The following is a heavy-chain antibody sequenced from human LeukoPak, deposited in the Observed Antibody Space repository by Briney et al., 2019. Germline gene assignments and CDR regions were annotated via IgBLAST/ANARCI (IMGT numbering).Heavy chain of an antibody. Sequence: GASVKISCKASGYTLTSYGISWVRQASGQGLEWMGWVNPNSGHTGYAQKFQGRVTITRSTSISTAYMELSSLRSEDTAVYYCARGVAAPGRRAFDIWGQGTMVTVSS. CDR2: VNPNSGHT. D-gene: IGHD6-19*01. V-gene: IGHV1-8*03. J-gene: IGHJ3*02. CDR3: ARGVAAPGRRAFDI. CDR1: GYTLTSYG.